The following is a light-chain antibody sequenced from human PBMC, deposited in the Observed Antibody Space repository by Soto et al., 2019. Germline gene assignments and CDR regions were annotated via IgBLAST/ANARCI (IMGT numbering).Light chain of an antibody. CDR1: QSLSTSY. CDR2: GAS. CDR3: QEYGSSRT. V-gene: IGKV3-20*01. Sequence: EIVLTQSPGTLSLSPGERATLSCRASQSLSTSYLAWYQQKPGQAHRLLIYGASSRATGIPDRFSGSGSGTDFTLTISRLEPEDFAVYYCQEYGSSRTFGQGTKVEIK. J-gene: IGKJ1*01.